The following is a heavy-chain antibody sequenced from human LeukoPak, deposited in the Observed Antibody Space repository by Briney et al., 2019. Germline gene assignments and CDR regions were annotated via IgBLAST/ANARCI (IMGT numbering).Heavy chain of an antibody. CDR3: ARDAGGSSSWYRRTTWFDP. D-gene: IGHD6-13*01. CDR1: GGTFSSYA. J-gene: IGHJ5*02. CDR2: IIPIFGTA. Sequence: SVKVSCKASGGTFSSYAISWVRQAPGQGLEWMGGIIPIFGTANYAQKFQGRVTITADKSTSTAYMGLSSLRSEDTAVYYCARDAGGSSSWYRRTTWFDPWGQGTLVTVSS. V-gene: IGHV1-69*06.